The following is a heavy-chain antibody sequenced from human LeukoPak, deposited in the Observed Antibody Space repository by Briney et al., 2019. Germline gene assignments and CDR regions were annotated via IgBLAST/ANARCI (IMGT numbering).Heavy chain of an antibody. Sequence: GASVKVSCKASGGTFSSYAISWVRQAPGQGLEWMGGIIPIFGTANYAQKFQGRVTTTADESTSTAYMELSSLRSGDTAVYYCARAHRIAAAEWGVDYWGQGTLVTVSS. J-gene: IGHJ4*02. CDR3: ARAHRIAAAEWGVDY. V-gene: IGHV1-69*13. D-gene: IGHD6-13*01. CDR2: IIPIFGTA. CDR1: GGTFSSYA.